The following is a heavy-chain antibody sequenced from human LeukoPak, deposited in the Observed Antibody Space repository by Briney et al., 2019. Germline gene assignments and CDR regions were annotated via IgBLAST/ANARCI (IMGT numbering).Heavy chain of an antibody. CDR1: GFTGSGNY. V-gene: IGHV3-66*02. Sequence: GGSLRLSCAASGFTGSGNYMSWVRQAPGKGLEWVSVIYSGGSTNYADSVKGRFSISRDDSKKTLCLQMNSLRAEDAAVYYCARDPGGPLSRQFHYWGQGTLVTVSS. CDR2: IYSGGST. J-gene: IGHJ4*02. D-gene: IGHD2/OR15-2a*01. CDR3: ARDPGGPLSRQFHY.